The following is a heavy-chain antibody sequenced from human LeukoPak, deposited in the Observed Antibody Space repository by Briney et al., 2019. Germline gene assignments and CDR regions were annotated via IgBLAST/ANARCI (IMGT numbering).Heavy chain of an antibody. V-gene: IGHV3-21*01. Sequence: PGGSLRLSCAASGFTFSTYSMNWVRQAPGKGLEWVSSISSSSTYIYYADSVKGRFTISRDNTKNSLYLQMSSLRAEDTAVYFCARGGAVAGNNYFDYWGLGTLVTVSS. CDR3: ARGGAVAGNNYFDY. D-gene: IGHD6-19*01. J-gene: IGHJ4*02. CDR1: GFTFSTYS. CDR2: ISSSSTYI.